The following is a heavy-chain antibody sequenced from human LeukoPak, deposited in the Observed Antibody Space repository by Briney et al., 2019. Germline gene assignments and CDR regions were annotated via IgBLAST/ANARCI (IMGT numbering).Heavy chain of an antibody. Sequence: PGGSLRLSCAASGFTFSSYTMNWVRQAPGKGLEWVSSISSSSYIFYADSVKGRFSISRDNADNSLYLQMNSLRVEDTAVYYCADNLSWWGQGTLVTVSS. CDR3: ADNLSW. V-gene: IGHV3-21*01. J-gene: IGHJ4*02. CDR1: GFTFSSYT. D-gene: IGHD1-1*01. CDR2: ISSSSYI.